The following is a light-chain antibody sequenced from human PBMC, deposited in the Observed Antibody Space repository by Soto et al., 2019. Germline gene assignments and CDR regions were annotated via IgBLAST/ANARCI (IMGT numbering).Light chain of an antibody. J-gene: IGKJ1*01. CDR2: DAS. Sequence: EVVLTHSPATLSFSPVEKAIFSCRASQDINTYLGWYQQKPGQPPRLLIYDASNRASGIPARFSGSGSGTDFTLTISRLDPEDFAVYYCQQYGRSPSFGQGTKV. CDR3: QQYGRSPS. V-gene: IGKV3-11*01. CDR1: QDINTY.